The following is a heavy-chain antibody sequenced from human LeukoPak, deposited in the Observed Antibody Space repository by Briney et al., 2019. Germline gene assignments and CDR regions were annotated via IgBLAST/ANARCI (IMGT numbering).Heavy chain of an antibody. CDR3: ARDYGDYPFDY. CDR1: EFTFSSYS. D-gene: IGHD4-17*01. Sequence: PGGSLRLSCAASEFTFSSYSMNWARQAPGKGLEWVSYISSSSSTIYYADSVKGRFTISRDNAKNSLYLQMNSLRAEDTAVYYCARDYGDYPFDYWGQGTLVTVSS. V-gene: IGHV3-48*04. CDR2: ISSSSSTI. J-gene: IGHJ4*02.